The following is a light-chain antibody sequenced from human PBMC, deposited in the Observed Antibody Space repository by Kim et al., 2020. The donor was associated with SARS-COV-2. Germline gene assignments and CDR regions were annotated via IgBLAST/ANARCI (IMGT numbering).Light chain of an antibody. CDR3: QQYDTWPRT. CDR1: QSIGSN. CDR2: GAS. J-gene: IGKJ1*01. Sequence: EIVMTQSPATLSVSPGERTTLSCWASQSIGSNLAWYQQKPGQAPRLLIYGASTRATGIPARFSGSGSGTEFTVTISSLQSEDFAVYYCQQYDTWPRTFGQGTKVDIK. V-gene: IGKV3-15*01.